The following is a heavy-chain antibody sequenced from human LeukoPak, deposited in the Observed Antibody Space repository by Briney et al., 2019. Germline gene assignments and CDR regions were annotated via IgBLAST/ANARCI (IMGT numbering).Heavy chain of an antibody. D-gene: IGHD1-1*01. V-gene: IGHV3-48*02. CDR1: GFTFSSYN. J-gene: IGHJ4*02. CDR2: ISSSSSAI. Sequence: GGSLRLSCAASGFTFSSYNMNWVRQAPGKGLEWVSYISSSSSAIYYADSVKGRFTISRDNAKNPLYLQMNSLRDEDTAVYYCARDGRPTDYWGQGTLVTVSS. CDR3: ARDGRPTDY.